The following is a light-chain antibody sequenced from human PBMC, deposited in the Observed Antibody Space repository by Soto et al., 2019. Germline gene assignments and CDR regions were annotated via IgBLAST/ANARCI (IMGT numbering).Light chain of an antibody. V-gene: IGKV1-9*01. CDR1: QGINSY. J-gene: IGKJ4*01. CDR3: QQLYTYPLT. Sequence: DIQLTQSPSFLSASVGDRVTVTCRASQGINSYLAWYQQKPGKAPKLLIYTASTLQSGVPSRFSGSGSGTEFTLTITSLQTEDFAAYYCQQLYTYPLTFGGGTQVEIK. CDR2: TAS.